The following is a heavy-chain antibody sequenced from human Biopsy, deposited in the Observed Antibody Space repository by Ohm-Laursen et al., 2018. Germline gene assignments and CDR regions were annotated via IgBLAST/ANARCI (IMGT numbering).Heavy chain of an antibody. CDR1: GYSFTSYY. CDR2: INPSGSTT. V-gene: IGHV1-46*01. Sequence: ASVKVSCKSSGYSFTSYYMHWVRQAPGQGLEWMGMINPSGSTTSYPQIFQGRVTMTRGTSKSTVYMELSSLRSADTAVYFCARNTGWYGDLYYFDYWGQGTLVTVSS. CDR3: ARNTGWYGDLYYFDY. D-gene: IGHD6-19*01. J-gene: IGHJ4*02.